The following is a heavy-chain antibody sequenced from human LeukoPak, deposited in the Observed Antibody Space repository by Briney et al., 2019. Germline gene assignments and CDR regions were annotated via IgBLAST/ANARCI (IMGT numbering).Heavy chain of an antibody. Sequence: GGSLSLSCAAAGFTFSSFWMPGVGKVPGKGLGWVSRVNPGGSSTAYAAPGKGRFSISRATARNTLYLQMNSLSDEDTAGFYCARSNQADDYWGQGTLVTVSS. V-gene: IGHV3-74*01. J-gene: IGHJ4*02. CDR1: GFTFSSFW. CDR3: ARSNQADDY. D-gene: IGHD4-11*01. CDR2: VNPGGSST.